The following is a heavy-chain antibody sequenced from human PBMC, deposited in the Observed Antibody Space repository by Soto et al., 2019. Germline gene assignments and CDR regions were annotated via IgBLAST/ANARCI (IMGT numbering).Heavy chain of an antibody. J-gene: IGHJ6*02. V-gene: IGHV3-30-3*01. CDR2: ISYDGSNK. CDR3: ARDWAFCSGGSCYPFVPYGMDV. D-gene: IGHD2-15*01. Sequence: GGSLRLSCAASGFTFSTYAMYWVRQAPGKGLEWVAVISYDGSNKYYADSVKGRFTISRDNSKNTLYLQMNSLRAEDTALYYCARDWAFCSGGSCYPFVPYGMDVWGQGTTVTVSS. CDR1: GFTFSTYA.